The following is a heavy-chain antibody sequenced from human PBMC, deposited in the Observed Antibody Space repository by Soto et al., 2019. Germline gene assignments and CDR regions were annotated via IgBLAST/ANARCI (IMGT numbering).Heavy chain of an antibody. J-gene: IGHJ4*02. D-gene: IGHD3-9*01. CDR2: ISDDGSKT. CDR3: ARAYQLTYYFDY. V-gene: IGHV3-30*14. Sequence: PGGSLRLSCAGAGVTFRGYAVHWVRQAPGKGLEWVTVISDDGSKTYYADSVKGRFTVSRDDSTNTVFLQMSSLRTEDTAVYHCARAYQLTYYFDYWGPGTLVTVS. CDR1: GVTFRGYA.